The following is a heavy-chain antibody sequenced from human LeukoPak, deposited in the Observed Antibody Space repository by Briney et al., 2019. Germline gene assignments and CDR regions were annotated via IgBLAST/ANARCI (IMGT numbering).Heavy chain of an antibody. CDR2: IYHSGDT. V-gene: IGHV4-38-2*02. CDR1: GYSVSSGYY. Sequence: SETLSLTCTVSGYSVSSGYYWGWIRQPPGKGLEWIASIYHSGDTYYNPSLRSRVTISLDTSKNQLSLKLSSVTAADTAVYYCARLVLDLDSSGYYAFDYWGQGTLVTVSS. D-gene: IGHD3-22*01. CDR3: ARLVLDLDSSGYYAFDY. J-gene: IGHJ4*02.